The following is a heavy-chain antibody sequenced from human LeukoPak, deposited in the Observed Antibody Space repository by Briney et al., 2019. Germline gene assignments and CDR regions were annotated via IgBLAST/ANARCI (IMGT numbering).Heavy chain of an antibody. D-gene: IGHD1-1*01. CDR1: GFTFNSYV. J-gene: IGHJ5*02. Sequence: GGTLRLSCEVSGFTFNSYVMSWVRRAPGKGLEWVSSFNGRGGYTFYADSVKGRFTLSSDNSKNTLHLQMISLRAEDTAVYYCARDLWYNWNSHSPWGQGTLVTVSS. V-gene: IGHV3-23*01. CDR3: ARDLWYNWNSHSP. CDR2: FNGRGGYT.